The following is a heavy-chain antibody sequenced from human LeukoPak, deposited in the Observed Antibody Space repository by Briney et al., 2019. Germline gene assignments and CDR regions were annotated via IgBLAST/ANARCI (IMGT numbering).Heavy chain of an antibody. CDR2: ISSSSSTI. CDR1: GFTFSSYS. D-gene: IGHD3-22*01. J-gene: IGHJ5*02. V-gene: IGHV3-48*04. CDR3: ARTVRGRYYDSSGYPDH. Sequence: PGGSLRLSCAASGFTFSSYSMNWVRQAPGKGLEWVSYISSSSSTIHYADSVKGRFTISRDNAKNSLYLQMNSLRAEDTAVYYCARTVRGRYYDSSGYPDHWGQGTLVTVSS.